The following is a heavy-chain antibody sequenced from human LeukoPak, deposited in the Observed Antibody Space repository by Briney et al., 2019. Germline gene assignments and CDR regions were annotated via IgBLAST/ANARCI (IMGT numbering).Heavy chain of an antibody. J-gene: IGHJ3*02. CDR3: ARSLYYDILTGYIGPFDK. V-gene: IGHV3-74*01. CDR1: GFTFSSYW. D-gene: IGHD3-9*01. Sequence: GGSLRLSCVASGFTFSSYWMHWVRQDPRKGLVWVSRINGDGRNINYADSVRGRFTISRDNAKNTLYLQMNTLRVEDTAVYYCARSLYYDILTGYIGPFDKWGQGTMVTVSS. CDR2: INGDGRNI.